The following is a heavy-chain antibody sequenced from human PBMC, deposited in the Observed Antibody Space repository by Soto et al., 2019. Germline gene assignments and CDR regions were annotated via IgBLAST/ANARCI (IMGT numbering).Heavy chain of an antibody. CDR1: SAALSSGGYC. Sequence: KTSETVSLTCTVSSAALSSGGYCDTWVRQPPGKGLEWLGYIYYSGGTNYNPSLKSRVTISLDKSKSQFSLRLISVTAADTDVYYCTREQSDDNYFVPWGQGTLVTVSS. CDR2: IYYSGGT. J-gene: IGHJ5*02. D-gene: IGHD6-19*01. CDR3: TREQSDDNYFVP. V-gene: IGHV4-61*08.